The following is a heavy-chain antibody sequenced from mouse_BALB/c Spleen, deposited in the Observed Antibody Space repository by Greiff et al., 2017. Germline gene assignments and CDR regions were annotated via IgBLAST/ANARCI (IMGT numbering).Heavy chain of an antibody. V-gene: IGHV2-6-5*01. J-gene: IGHJ4*01. Sequence: VKLMESGPGLVAPSQSLSITCTVSGFSLTDYGVSWIRQPPGKGLEWLGVIWGGGSTYYNSALKSRLSISKDNSKSQVFLKMNSLQTDDTAMYYCAKHGGNYGGYYAMDYWGQGTSVTVSS. CDR3: AKHGGNYGGYYAMDY. CDR1: GFSLTDYG. CDR2: IWGGGST. D-gene: IGHD2-1*01.